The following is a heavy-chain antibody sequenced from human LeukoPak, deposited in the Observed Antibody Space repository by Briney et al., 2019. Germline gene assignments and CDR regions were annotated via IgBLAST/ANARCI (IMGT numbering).Heavy chain of an antibody. CDR3: AKDKHPVVAAAYGDAFDI. D-gene: IGHD2-2*01. CDR2: IRYDGSNK. CDR1: GLTFSSYG. V-gene: IGHV3-30*02. J-gene: IGHJ3*02. Sequence: SGGSLRLSCAPSGLTFSSYGMHWVRQAPGKGLEWVAFIRYDGSNKHYADSVKDRFTISRDNSKNTLYLQMNSLRAEDTAVYYCAKDKHPVVAAAYGDAFDIWGQGTMVTVSS.